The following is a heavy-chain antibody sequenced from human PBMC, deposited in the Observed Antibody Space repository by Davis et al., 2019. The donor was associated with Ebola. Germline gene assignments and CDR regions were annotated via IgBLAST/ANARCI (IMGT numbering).Heavy chain of an antibody. Sequence: MPSETLSLTCAVSGGSISSSNWWSWVRQTPGKGLEWIGEIRDSGTSNYNPSLKSRVTISVGKSKNQFSLRLTSVTAADTAVYFCANNGFYWIEYWGRGYLVTVSS. CDR3: ANNGFYWIEY. CDR2: IRDSGTS. D-gene: IGHD3-3*01. J-gene: IGHJ4*02. CDR1: GGSISSSNW. V-gene: IGHV4-4*02.